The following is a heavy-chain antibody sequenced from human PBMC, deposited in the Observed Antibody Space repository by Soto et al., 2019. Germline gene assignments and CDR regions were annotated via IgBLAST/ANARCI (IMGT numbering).Heavy chain of an antibody. J-gene: IGHJ6*02. CDR3: ANSRGGTFLGYHGMDI. CDR1: GGTFSSRA. CDR2: IIPVFGRV. Sequence: QVQLVQSGPEVKKTGTLVKVSCKASGGTFSSRAISWVRQAPGQGLEWMGGIIPVFGRVNYAEKFQDRVTITADESTGTVYMELSSLRSEDTALYYCANSRGGTFLGYHGMDIWGQGTTVSVSS. D-gene: IGHD3-16*01. V-gene: IGHV1-69*01.